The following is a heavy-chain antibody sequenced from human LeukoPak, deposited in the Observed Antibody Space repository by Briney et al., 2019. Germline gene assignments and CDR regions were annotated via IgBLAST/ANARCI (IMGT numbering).Heavy chain of an antibody. V-gene: IGHV3-23*01. Sequence: GGSLRLSCAASGFTFSSYGMSWVRQATGKGLEWVSAISGSGGSTYYADSVKGRFTISRDNSKNTLYLQMNSLRAEDTAVYYCARDWSIAARPDDAFDIWGQGTMFTVSS. J-gene: IGHJ3*02. CDR1: GFTFSSYG. CDR3: ARDWSIAARPDDAFDI. D-gene: IGHD6-6*01. CDR2: ISGSGGST.